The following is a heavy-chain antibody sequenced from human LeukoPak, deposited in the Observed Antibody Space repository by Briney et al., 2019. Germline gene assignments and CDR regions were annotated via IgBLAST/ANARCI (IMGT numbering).Heavy chain of an antibody. J-gene: IGHJ4*02. D-gene: IGHD4-17*01. CDR3: ASRTVTTYYYFDY. Sequence: SEALSLTCTVSGGSISSGSYYWRWLRQPAGKGLEWIGRIYTRGSTNYNPSLKSRVTISVDTSKNQFSLKLSSVTAADTAVYYCASRTVTTYYYFDYWGQGTLVTVS. CDR1: GGSISSGSYY. CDR2: IYTRGST. V-gene: IGHV4-61*02.